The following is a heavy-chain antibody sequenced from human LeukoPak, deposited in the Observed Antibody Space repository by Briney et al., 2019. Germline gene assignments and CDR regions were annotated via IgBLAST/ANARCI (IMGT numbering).Heavy chain of an antibody. D-gene: IGHD6-19*01. CDR3: ARGAGPFDY. CDR2: FYPSGST. V-gene: IGHV4-4*07. J-gene: IGHJ4*02. Sequence: PSETLSPTCTVSGDSIATSYWSWIRQPAGKALEWIGRFYPSGSTDYNPFLKSRVTMSVDTSNNQFSLRLNSVTAADTAVYYCARGAGPFDYWGQGTLVTVSS. CDR1: GDSIATSY.